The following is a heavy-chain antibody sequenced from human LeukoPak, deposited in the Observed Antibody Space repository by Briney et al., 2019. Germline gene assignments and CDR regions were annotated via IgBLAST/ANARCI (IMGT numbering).Heavy chain of an antibody. CDR1: GFTFDDYA. J-gene: IGHJ4*02. D-gene: IGHD6-6*01. CDR2: ISWNSDSI. CDR3: AKSDSSSLFDY. V-gene: IGHV3-9*01. Sequence: GGSLRLSCAASGFTFDDYAMHWVRQAPGKGLEWVSGISWNSDSIGYADSVKGRFTISRDNAKNSLYLQMNSLRAEDTALYYCAKSDSSSLFDYWGQGTLVTVSS.